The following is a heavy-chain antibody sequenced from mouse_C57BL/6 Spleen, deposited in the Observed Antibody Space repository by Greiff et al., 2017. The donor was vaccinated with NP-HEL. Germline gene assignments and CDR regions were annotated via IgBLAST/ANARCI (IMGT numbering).Heavy chain of an antibody. D-gene: IGHD3-2*02. Sequence: QVQLKQSGPELVKPGASVKISCKASGYAFSSSWMNWVKQRPGKGLEWIGRIYPGDGDTNYNGKFKGKAKLTADKSSSTAYMPLSSLTSEDSGVYVYAKDSSGRFAYWGQLTLVTVSA. CDR3: AKDSSGRFAY. V-gene: IGHV1-82*01. CDR2: IYPGDGDT. J-gene: IGHJ3*01. CDR1: GYAFSSSW.